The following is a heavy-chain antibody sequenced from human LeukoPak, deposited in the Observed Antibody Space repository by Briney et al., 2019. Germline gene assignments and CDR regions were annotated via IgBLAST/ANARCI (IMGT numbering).Heavy chain of an antibody. Sequence: GASVKVSCKASGYTFTSYDINWVRQAPGQGLEWMGWMNPNSGNTGYAQKFQGRVTITRNTSISTAYMELSSLRSEDTAVYYCARGNVLLWFGESPYYYMDVWGKGTTVTVSS. CDR1: GYTFTSYD. CDR3: ARGNVLLWFGESPYYYMDV. J-gene: IGHJ6*03. D-gene: IGHD3-10*01. CDR2: MNPNSGNT. V-gene: IGHV1-8*03.